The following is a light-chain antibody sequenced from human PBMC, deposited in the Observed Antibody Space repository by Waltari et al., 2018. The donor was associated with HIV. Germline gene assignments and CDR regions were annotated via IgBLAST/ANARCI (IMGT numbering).Light chain of an antibody. CDR3: AAWVDSRSVV. J-gene: IGLJ2*01. Sequence: QSALTQPPSASGSPGQSVTIYCRGTSSDVGNYNYVSWYQQPPGKVPKLIIYEVNKRPSGVPDRFSGSKSGTSASLAISGLRSEDEAGYYCAAWVDSRSVVFGGGTKLTVL. V-gene: IGLV2-8*01. CDR2: EVN. CDR1: SSDVGNYNY.